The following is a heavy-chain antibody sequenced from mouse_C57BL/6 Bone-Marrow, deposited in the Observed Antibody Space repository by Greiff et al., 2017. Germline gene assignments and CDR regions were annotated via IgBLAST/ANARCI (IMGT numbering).Heavy chain of an antibody. CDR3: ARSSSSYGSSWFAY. V-gene: IGHV1-61*01. D-gene: IGHD1-1*01. CDR1: GYTFTSYW. Sequence: QVQLQQPGAELVRPGSSVKLSCKASGYTFTSYWMDWVKQRPGQGLEWIGNIYPSDSETHYNQKFTDKATLTVDNSSSTAYMQLSSLTSEDSAVYYCARSSSSYGSSWFAYWGQGTLVTVSA. J-gene: IGHJ3*01. CDR2: IYPSDSET.